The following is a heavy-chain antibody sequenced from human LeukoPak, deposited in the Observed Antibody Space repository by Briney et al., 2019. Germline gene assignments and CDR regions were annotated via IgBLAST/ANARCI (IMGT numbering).Heavy chain of an antibody. CDR2: IYSGGST. Sequence: GGSLRLSCAASGFTVSSNYMSWVRQAPGKGLEWVSVIYSGGSTYYADSVKGRFTISRDNSKNTLYLQMNSLRAEDTAVYYCAKDKEVLLWFGELLYYFDYWGQGTLVTVSS. CDR1: GFTVSSNY. V-gene: IGHV3-53*01. J-gene: IGHJ4*02. CDR3: AKDKEVLLWFGELLYYFDY. D-gene: IGHD3-10*01.